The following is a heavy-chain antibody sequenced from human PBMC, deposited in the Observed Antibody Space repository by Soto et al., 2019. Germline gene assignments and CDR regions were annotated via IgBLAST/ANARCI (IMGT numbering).Heavy chain of an antibody. CDR2: FSSVGGGT. Sequence: PGGSLRLSCAASGFTFSSYAMSWVRQAPGEGLEWVSTFSSVGGGTYYADSVKGRFTISRDNSKNTLYLQMNSLRAEDTALYHCAKTGDSSGYNWFDPWGRGTLVTVSS. V-gene: IGHV3-23*01. D-gene: IGHD3-22*01. CDR1: GFTFSSYA. CDR3: AKTGDSSGYNWFDP. J-gene: IGHJ5*02.